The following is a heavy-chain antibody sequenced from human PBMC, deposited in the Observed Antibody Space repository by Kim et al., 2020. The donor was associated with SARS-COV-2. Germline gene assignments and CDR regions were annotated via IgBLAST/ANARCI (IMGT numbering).Heavy chain of an antibody. CDR2: ISPLTGET. J-gene: IGHJ4*02. Sequence: ASVKVSCKTSGYIFTTYHIHWVRQAPGEGLEWMGIISPLTGETTYAQKFQGGVTLTTDTSTTTAYMELSSLRSEDTAVYYCVRDFDSTWSLDYWGQGTLVTVSS. CDR3: VRDFDSTWSLDY. V-gene: IGHV1-46*01. CDR1: GYIFTTYH. D-gene: IGHD6-6*01.